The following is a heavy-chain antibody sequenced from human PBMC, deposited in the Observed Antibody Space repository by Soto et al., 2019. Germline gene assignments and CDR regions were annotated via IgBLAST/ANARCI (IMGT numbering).Heavy chain of an antibody. Sequence: EVQLLESGGGLVQPGGSLRLSCAASGFTFSSYAMSWVRQAPGKGLEWVSAISGSGGSTYYADSVKGRFTISRDNSKNTLYLQMNSRRAEDTAVYYCAKDQSSGCPTVTTYYFDYWGQGTLVTVSS. CDR1: GFTFSSYA. J-gene: IGHJ4*02. CDR2: ISGSGGST. D-gene: IGHD4-17*01. V-gene: IGHV3-23*01. CDR3: AKDQSSGCPTVTTYYFDY.